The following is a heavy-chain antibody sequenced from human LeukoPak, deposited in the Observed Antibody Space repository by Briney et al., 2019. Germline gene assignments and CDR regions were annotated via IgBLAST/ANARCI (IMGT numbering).Heavy chain of an antibody. CDR2: IYHSGTT. Sequence: SGTLSLTCAVSDGSISSNNWWSWVRQPPGKGLEWIGEIYHSGTTDYNPSVKSRVTISVDKSKNQFSLKLSSVTAADTAFYYCARTGIDSGYTSVDYWGQGTLVTVSS. CDR3: ARTGIDSGYTSVDY. V-gene: IGHV4-4*02. J-gene: IGHJ4*02. CDR1: DGSISSNNW. D-gene: IGHD5-12*01.